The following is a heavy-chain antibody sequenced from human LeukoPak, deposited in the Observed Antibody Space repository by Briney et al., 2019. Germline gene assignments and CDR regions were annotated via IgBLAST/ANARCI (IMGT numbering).Heavy chain of an antibody. Sequence: PSETLSLTCTVSGGSSSSSSYYWGWIRQPPGKGLEWIGSIYNSGSTYYNPSLKSRVTISVDTSKNQFSLKLSSVTAADKAVYFCARREYYDSSGYRWGQGTLVTVSS. D-gene: IGHD3-22*01. V-gene: IGHV4-39*01. CDR1: GGSSSSSSYY. J-gene: IGHJ4*02. CDR3: ARREYYDSSGYR. CDR2: IYNSGST.